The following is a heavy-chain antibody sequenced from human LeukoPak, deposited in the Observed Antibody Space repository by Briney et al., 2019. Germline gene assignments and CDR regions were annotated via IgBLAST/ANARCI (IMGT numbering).Heavy chain of an antibody. CDR1: GFTFSSYG. J-gene: IGHJ4*02. Sequence: GALRLSCAASGFTFSSYGMHWVRQAPGKGLEWVAVISDDGNNKYYVDSVKGRFTISRDNSKNTLYLQMDSLRAEDTAVYYCAKDWKGYCTNGVCYAGSSWYYFDYWGQGALVTVSS. CDR3: AKDWKGYCTNGVCYAGSSWYYFDY. D-gene: IGHD2-8*01. CDR2: ISDDGNNK. V-gene: IGHV3-30*18.